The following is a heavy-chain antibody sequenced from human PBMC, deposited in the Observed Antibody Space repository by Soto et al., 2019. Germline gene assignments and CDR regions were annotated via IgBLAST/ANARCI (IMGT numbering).Heavy chain of an antibody. D-gene: IGHD2-21*01. J-gene: IGHJ4*02. CDR2: INHSGST. V-gene: IGHV4-34*01. CDR3: ATLGVLVDYFDY. Sequence: SETLSLTCAVYGGSFSGYYWSWIRQPPGKGLEWIGEINHSGSTNYNPSLKSRVTISVDTSKNQFSLKLSSVTAADTAVYYCATLGVLVDYFDYWGQGTLVTVSS. CDR1: GGSFSGYY.